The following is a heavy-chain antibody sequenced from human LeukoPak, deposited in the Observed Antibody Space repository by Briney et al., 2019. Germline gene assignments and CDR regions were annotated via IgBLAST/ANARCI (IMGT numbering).Heavy chain of an antibody. J-gene: IGHJ3*02. CDR2: IIPIFGTA. Sequence: SVKVSCKASGGTFSSYAISWVRQAPGQGLEWMGGIIPIFGTANYAQKFQGRVTITADESTSTAYMELSSLRSEDTAVYSCARVQLEHHPYAFDIWGQGTMVTVSS. CDR3: ARVQLEHHPYAFDI. D-gene: IGHD1-1*01. CDR1: GGTFSSYA. V-gene: IGHV1-69*13.